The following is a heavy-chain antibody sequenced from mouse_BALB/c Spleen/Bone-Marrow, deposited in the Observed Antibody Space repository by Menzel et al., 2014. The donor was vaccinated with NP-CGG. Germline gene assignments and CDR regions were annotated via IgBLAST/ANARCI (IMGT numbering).Heavy chain of an antibody. D-gene: IGHD2-1*01. J-gene: IGHJ4*01. V-gene: IGHV1-7*01. CDR3: ARKGYGNYHYYAMDY. CDR1: GYTFTSYW. Sequence: QVQLQQPGAELAKPGASVKMSCKASGYTFTSYWMYWIKQRPGQGLEWIGYINPSTGYTEYNQKFKDKATLTADKSSNTAYTQLSSLTSEDSAVYYCARKGYGNYHYYAMDYWGQGTSVTVSS. CDR2: INPSTGYT.